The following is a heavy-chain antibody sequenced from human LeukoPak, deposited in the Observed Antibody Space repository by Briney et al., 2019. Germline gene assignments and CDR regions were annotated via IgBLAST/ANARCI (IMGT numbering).Heavy chain of an antibody. J-gene: IGHJ5*01. CDR2: IKQDGSEK. CDR1: GFTFSSYW. D-gene: IGHD2-21*01. Sequence: PGGSLRLSCAASGFTFSSYWMSWVRQAPGKGLEWVANIKQDGSEKYYVDSVKGRFTISRDNAKNTLYLQMNNLRAEDTGLYYCTRDGAASWGTWFDSWGQGTLVTVSS. CDR3: TRDGAASWGTWFDS. V-gene: IGHV3-7*01.